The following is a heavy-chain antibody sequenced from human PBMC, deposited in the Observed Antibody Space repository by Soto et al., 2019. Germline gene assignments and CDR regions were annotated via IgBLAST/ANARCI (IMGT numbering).Heavy chain of an antibody. J-gene: IGHJ3*01. Sequence: QGQLVQSGAEVKKPGASVKVSCKASGYTFTDYYMFWVRQAPGQGLEWMGYINPNSGGPRYVQKFKDRVTMSRDTPKTTGYMELRNLTSADTAVYYCARDRVLSPEGADSFDVWGQGTWVNVS. V-gene: IGHV1-2*02. CDR2: INPNSGGP. CDR3: ARDRVLSPEGADSFDV. CDR1: GYTFTDYY.